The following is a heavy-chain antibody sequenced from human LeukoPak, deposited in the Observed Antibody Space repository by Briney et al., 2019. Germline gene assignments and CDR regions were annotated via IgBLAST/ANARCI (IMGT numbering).Heavy chain of an antibody. CDR1: GYTFTDYY. Sequence: ASVKISCKVSGYTFTDYYMHWVQQAPGKGLEWMGLVDPEDGETIYAEKFQGRVTITADTSTDTAYMELSSLRSEDTAVYYCARDHYYDSSGYYSPFDYWGQGTLVTVSS. D-gene: IGHD3-22*01. CDR2: VDPEDGET. J-gene: IGHJ4*02. V-gene: IGHV1-69-2*01. CDR3: ARDHYYDSSGYYSPFDY.